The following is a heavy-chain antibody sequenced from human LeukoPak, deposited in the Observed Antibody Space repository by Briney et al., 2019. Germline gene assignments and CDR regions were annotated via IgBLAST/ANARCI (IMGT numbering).Heavy chain of an antibody. CDR1: GYTFTGYY. CDR3: ARVWHDYVWGSYRPTTEYYFDY. D-gene: IGHD3-16*02. Sequence: ASVKVSCKASGYTFTGYYMHWVRQAPGQGLEWMGWINPNSGGTNYAQKFQGRVTMTRDTSISTACMELSRLRSDDTAVYYCARVWHDYVWGSYRPTTEYYFDYWGQGTLVTVSS. V-gene: IGHV1-2*02. CDR2: INPNSGGT. J-gene: IGHJ4*02.